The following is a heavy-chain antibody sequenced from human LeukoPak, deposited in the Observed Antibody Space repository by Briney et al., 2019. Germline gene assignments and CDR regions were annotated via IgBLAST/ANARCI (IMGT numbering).Heavy chain of an antibody. Sequence: PGGSLRLSCAASGFTFSSYWMSWVRQAPGKGLEWVANIKKDGSEKYYVDSVKGRFTISRDNAKNSLYLQMNSLRAEDTAVYYCARHALLGSGSYLTSSHSNWFDPWGQGTLVTVSS. CDR2: IKKDGSEK. V-gene: IGHV3-7*01. CDR1: GFTFSSYW. J-gene: IGHJ5*02. D-gene: IGHD3-10*01. CDR3: ARHALLGSGSYLTSSHSNWFDP.